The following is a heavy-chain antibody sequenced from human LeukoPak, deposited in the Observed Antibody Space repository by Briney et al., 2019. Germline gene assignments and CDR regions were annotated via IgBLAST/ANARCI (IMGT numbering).Heavy chain of an antibody. CDR2: MNPNSGNT. CDR1: GYTFTSYD. Sequence: ASVKVSCKASGYTFTSYDINWVRQATGQGLEWMGWMNPNSGNTGYAQKFQGRVTMTRNTSISTAYMELSSLRSEDTAVYYRARGYYGSGSTILGYWGQGTLVTVSS. V-gene: IGHV1-8*01. J-gene: IGHJ4*02. D-gene: IGHD3-10*01. CDR3: ARGYYGSGSTILGY.